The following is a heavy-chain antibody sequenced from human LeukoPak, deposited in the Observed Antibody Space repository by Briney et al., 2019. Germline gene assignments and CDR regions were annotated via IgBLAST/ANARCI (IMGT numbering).Heavy chain of an antibody. CDR3: AKDCTSTNCYVGY. D-gene: IGHD2-2*01. CDR1: GFTFGSYA. J-gene: IGHJ4*02. CDR2: ISGSGGST. V-gene: IGHV3-23*01. Sequence: QPGGSLRLSCAATGFTFGSYAMSWVRQAPGKGLEWVSAISGSGGSTYYADSVKGRFTISRDNSKNTLYLQMNSLRAEDTALYYCAKDCTSTNCYVGYWGQGTLVTVSS.